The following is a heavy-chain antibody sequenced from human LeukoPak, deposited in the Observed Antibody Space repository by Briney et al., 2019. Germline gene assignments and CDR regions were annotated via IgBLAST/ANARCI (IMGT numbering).Heavy chain of an antibody. CDR1: GFTFSDYY. Sequence: GGSLRLSCAASGFTFSDYYMSWIRQAPGKGLEWVSYISNSGTTIFYADSLKGRFTISRDNAKNSLYLQMNSLRAEDTAVYYCARDGLNTHGLPLDYWGQGTLVTVPS. D-gene: IGHD1/OR15-1a*01. V-gene: IGHV3-11*01. CDR3: ARDGLNTHGLPLDY. J-gene: IGHJ4*02. CDR2: ISNSGTTI.